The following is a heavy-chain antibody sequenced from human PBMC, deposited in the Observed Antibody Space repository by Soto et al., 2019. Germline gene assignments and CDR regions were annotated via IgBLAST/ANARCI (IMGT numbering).Heavy chain of an antibody. D-gene: IGHD6-13*01. CDR3: ARDRDGSSWYAFDI. J-gene: IGHJ3*02. CDR1: GYTFTGYY. CDR2: INPNSGGT. V-gene: IGHV1-2*02. Sequence: ASVKVFCKASGYTFTGYYMHWVRQAPGQGLEWMGWINPNSGGTNYAQKFQGRVTMTRDTSISTAYMELSRLRSDDTAVYYCARDRDGSSWYAFDIWGQGTMVTVSS.